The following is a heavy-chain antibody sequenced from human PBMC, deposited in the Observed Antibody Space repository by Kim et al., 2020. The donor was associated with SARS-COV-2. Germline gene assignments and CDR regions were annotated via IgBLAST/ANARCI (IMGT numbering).Heavy chain of an antibody. D-gene: IGHD1-20*01. J-gene: IGHJ5*02. CDR1: GGSFSGYY. CDR3: ARVGITGTTLNTGITGYNWFDP. V-gene: IGHV4-34*01. CDR2: INHSGST. Sequence: SETLSLTCAVYGGSFSGYYWSWIRQPPGKGLEWIGEINHSGSTNYNPPLKSRVTISVDTSKNQFSLKLSSVTAADTAVYYCARVGITGTTLNTGITGYNWFDPWGQGTLVTVSS.